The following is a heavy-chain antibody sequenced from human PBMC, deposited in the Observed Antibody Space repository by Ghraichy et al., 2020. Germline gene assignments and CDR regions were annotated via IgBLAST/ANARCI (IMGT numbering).Heavy chain of an antibody. CDR3: ASPQYSSGWFDP. Sequence: SETLSLTCTVSGGSISSSSYYWGWIRQPPGKGLEWIGSIYYSGSTYYNPSLKSRVTISVDTSKNQFSLKLSSVTAADTAVYYCASPQYSSGWFDPWGQGTLVTVSS. CDR1: GGSISSSSYY. D-gene: IGHD6-25*01. J-gene: IGHJ5*02. CDR2: IYYSGST. V-gene: IGHV4-39*01.